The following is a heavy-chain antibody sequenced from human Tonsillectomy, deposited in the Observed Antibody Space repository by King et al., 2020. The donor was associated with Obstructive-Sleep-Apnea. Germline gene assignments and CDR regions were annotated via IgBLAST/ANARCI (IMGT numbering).Heavy chain of an antibody. CDR3: TTGHPYYFDY. CDR1: EFTFSNAW. CDR2: IKSKSDGGTT. V-gene: IGHV3-15*01. Sequence: VQLVESGGGLVKPGGSLRLSCAASEFTFSNAWMSWVRQAPGKGLEWVGRIKSKSDGGTTDYAAPVKGRFTISRDDSKNTLYLQMNSLKTDDTAVYYCTTGHPYYFDYWGQGTLVTVSS. J-gene: IGHJ4*02.